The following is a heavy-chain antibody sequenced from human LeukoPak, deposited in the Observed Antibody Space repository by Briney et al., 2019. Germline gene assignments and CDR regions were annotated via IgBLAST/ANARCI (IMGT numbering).Heavy chain of an antibody. CDR2: ISWNSGSI. D-gene: IGHD6-19*01. Sequence: PGRSLRLSFAASGFSFDDFAMHWVRQAPGKGRDAVSGISWNSGSIGYADSVKARFTISRDNAKNSLYLQMKRLRAEDMALNYCAKDMIRSPWQWLAYMDVWGKGTTVTVSS. J-gene: IGHJ6*03. V-gene: IGHV3-9*03. CDR3: AKDMIRSPWQWLAYMDV. CDR1: GFSFDDFA.